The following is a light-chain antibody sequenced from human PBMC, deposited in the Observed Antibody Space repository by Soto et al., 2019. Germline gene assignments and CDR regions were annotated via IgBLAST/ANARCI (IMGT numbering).Light chain of an antibody. J-gene: IGKJ1*01. CDR1: QYIHNY. CDR2: EAA. Sequence: GDRVTITCRASQYIHNYLAWYQQKPGEAPKLLIYEAANLESGVPSRFSGSGTGTEFTLTIIRRQPDDFATYYCQQSNNYPWTCGQGTSVEI. V-gene: IGKV1-5*03. CDR3: QQSNNYPWT.